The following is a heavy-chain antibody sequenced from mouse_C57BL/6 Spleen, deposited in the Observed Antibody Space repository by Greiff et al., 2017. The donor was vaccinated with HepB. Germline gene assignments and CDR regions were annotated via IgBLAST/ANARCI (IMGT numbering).Heavy chain of an antibody. CDR3: ARREYYGSSYNWYFDV. V-gene: IGHV1-81*01. CDR2: IYPRSGNT. Sequence: QVQLQQSGAELARPGASVKLSCKASGYTFTSYGISWVKQRTGQGLEWIGEIYPRSGNTYYNEKFKGKATLTADKSSSTAYMELRSLTSGDSAVYFCARREYYGSSYNWYFDVWGTGTTVTVSS. CDR1: GYTFTSYG. D-gene: IGHD1-1*01. J-gene: IGHJ1*03.